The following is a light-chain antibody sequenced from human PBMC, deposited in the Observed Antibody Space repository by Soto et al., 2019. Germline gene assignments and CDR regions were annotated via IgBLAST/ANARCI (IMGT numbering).Light chain of an antibody. V-gene: IGKV3-15*01. CDR1: QSVSSGY. J-gene: IGKJ1*01. CDR3: QQYNNWPRK. Sequence: EIVLTKPPDSLSLYXXEIGILSCTASQSVSSGYLAWYQQKPGQAPRLLIYDASSRATGIPARFSGSGSGTEFTLTISSLQSEDFAVYYCQQYNNWPRKFGQGPKV. CDR2: DAS.